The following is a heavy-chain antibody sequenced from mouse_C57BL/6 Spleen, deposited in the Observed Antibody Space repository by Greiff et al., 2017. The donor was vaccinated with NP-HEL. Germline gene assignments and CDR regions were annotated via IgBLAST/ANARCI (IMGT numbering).Heavy chain of an antibody. CDR3: TRKTYPLGSGYFDV. CDR2: ILTGGGT. J-gene: IGHJ1*03. D-gene: IGHD5-1*01. Sequence: VKLQESGPGLVAPSQSLSITCTVSGFSLTSYAISWVRQPPGQGLEWLGVILTGGGTNYNSALKSRLGISKDKSKSQVFLKMNSLQTDDTARYYCTRKTYPLGSGYFDVWGTGTTVTVSS. CDR1: GFSLTSYA. V-gene: IGHV2-9-1*01.